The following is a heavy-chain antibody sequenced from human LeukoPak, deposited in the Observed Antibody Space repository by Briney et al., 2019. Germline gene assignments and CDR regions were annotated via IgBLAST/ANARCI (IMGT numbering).Heavy chain of an antibody. CDR2: INHSGST. J-gene: IGHJ4*02. D-gene: IGHD3-10*01. Sequence: PSETLSLTCAVYGGSFSGYYWSWIRRPPGEGLEWIGEINHSGSTNYNPSLKSRVTISVDTSKNQFSLKLSSVTAADTAVYYCARGRSGVITMVRGVQKIFDYWGQGTLVTVSS. CDR3: ARGRSGVITMVRGVQKIFDY. CDR1: GGSFSGYY. V-gene: IGHV4-34*01.